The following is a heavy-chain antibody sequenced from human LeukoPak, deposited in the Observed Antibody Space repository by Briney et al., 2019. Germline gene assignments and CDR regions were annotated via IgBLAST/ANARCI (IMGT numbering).Heavy chain of an antibody. V-gene: IGHV4-59*02. CDR2: IYYSGST. CDR3: ARSLDIVVVPAAVDAFDI. J-gene: IGHJ3*02. CDR1: GGSVSSFY. Sequence: SETLSLTCTVSGGSVSSFYWNWIRQPPGKGLEWIGYIYYSGSTNYNPSLKSRVTISVDTSKNQFSLKLSSVTAADTAVYYCARSLDIVVVPAAVDAFDIWGQGTMVTVSS. D-gene: IGHD2-2*01.